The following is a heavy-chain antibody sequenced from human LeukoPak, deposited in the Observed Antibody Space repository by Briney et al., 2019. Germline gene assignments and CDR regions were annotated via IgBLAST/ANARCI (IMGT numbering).Heavy chain of an antibody. CDR2: IYYSGST. CDR1: GGSISSSSYY. D-gene: IGHD2-2*01. J-gene: IGHJ4*02. V-gene: IGHV4-39*01. Sequence: SETLSLTCTVSGGSISSSSYYWGWIRQPPGKGLEWIGSIYYSGSTYYNPSLKSRVTISVDTSKNQFSLKLSSVTAADTAVYYCARHIVVVPAAYFDHWGQGTLVTVSS. CDR3: ARHIVVVPAAYFDH.